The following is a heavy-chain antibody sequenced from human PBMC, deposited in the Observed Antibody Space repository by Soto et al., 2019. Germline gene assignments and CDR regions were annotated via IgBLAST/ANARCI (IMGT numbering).Heavy chain of an antibody. V-gene: IGHV2-5*02. CDR3: ALRRGYCSGGSCYSIWFDP. J-gene: IGHJ5*02. D-gene: IGHD2-15*01. CDR2: IYWDDDK. CDR1: GFSLSTTGVG. Sequence: SGPTLVNPTQTLTLTCTFSGFSLSTTGVGVGWIRQPPGKALEWLTLIYWDDDKRYSPSLKSRLTITKDTSKNQVVLTMTNMDPVDTATYYCALRRGYCSGGSCYSIWFDPWGQGTLVTVSS.